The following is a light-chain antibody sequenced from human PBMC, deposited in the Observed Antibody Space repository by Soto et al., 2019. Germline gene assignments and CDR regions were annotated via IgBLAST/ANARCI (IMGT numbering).Light chain of an antibody. CDR3: QLRSNWPPIT. CDR2: DAS. Sequence: EIVLTQSPATLSLSPGERATLSCRASQSVGSYLAWYQQKPGQPPRLLIYDASNRATGIPARFSGSGSGTDFTLTISRLEPGDFAVYYCQLRSNWPPITFGQGTRLEIK. V-gene: IGKV3-11*01. CDR1: QSVGSY. J-gene: IGKJ5*01.